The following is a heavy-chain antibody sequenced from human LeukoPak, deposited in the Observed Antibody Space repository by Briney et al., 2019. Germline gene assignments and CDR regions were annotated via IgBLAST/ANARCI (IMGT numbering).Heavy chain of an antibody. CDR2: IKDDGSEK. D-gene: IGHD1-7*01. V-gene: IGHV3-7*01. Sequence: PGGSLRLSCAASGFSFSSYWMSWVRQAPGKGLQWVANIKDDGSEKFYVDSLKGRFTISRENSKSTVYLQMNSLRPEDTAVYSCARSFFQWNYGSCLDSWGQGTLVTVSS. CDR1: GFSFSSYW. J-gene: IGHJ4*02. CDR3: ARSFFQWNYGSCLDS.